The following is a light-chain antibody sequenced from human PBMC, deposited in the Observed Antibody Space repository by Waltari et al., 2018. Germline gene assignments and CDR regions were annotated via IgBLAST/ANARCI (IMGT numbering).Light chain of an antibody. J-gene: IGKJ2*01. CDR2: KAS. CDR3: QLYHTLFT. CDR1: QSISSW. Sequence: DIQMIQSPYTLSASVGDRVTITCRASQSISSWLAWYQQKTGKATKLLIYKASSLESGVPSMFSGSGSGTVFTLTISSLQPDYFATYCFQLYHTLFTFGQGTKLEI. V-gene: IGKV1-5*03.